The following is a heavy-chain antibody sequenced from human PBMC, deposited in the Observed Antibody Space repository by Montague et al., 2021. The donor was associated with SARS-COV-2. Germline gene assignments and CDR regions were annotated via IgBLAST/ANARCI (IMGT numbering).Heavy chain of an antibody. J-gene: IGHJ3*02. D-gene: IGHD2-21*02. Sequence: SETLSLTCTVSGGSISTYYRSWIRQPPGKGLEWIGYIYYSGSTNYNPSLKSRVTISVDTSKNQFSLKLSSVTAADTAVYYCARHGPFVVVTAIHDTFDIWGQGTMVTVSS. CDR3: ARHGPFVVVTAIHDTFDI. CDR1: GGSISTYY. V-gene: IGHV4-59*08. CDR2: IYYSGST.